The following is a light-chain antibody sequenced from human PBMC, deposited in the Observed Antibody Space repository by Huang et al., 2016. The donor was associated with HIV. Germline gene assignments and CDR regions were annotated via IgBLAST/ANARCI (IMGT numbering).Light chain of an antibody. CDR2: LGS. CDR1: QSLLRSSGYHY. CDR3: MQGLQTPYT. V-gene: IGKV2-28*01. Sequence: DIVMTQSPLSLPATPGAPAFISCNSSQSLLRSSGYHYLDWYLQKPGQSPQLLIDLGSNRASGVPDRFSGIGAGTDFTLRISRVEAEDVGVYYCMQGLQTPYTFGQGTNLEIK. J-gene: IGKJ2*01.